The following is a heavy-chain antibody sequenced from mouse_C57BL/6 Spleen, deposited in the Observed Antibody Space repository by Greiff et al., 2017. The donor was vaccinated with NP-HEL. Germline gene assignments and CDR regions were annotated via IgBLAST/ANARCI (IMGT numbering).Heavy chain of an antibody. J-gene: IGHJ4*01. CDR3: AREGSYYAMDY. CDR2: INYDGSST. V-gene: IGHV5-16*01. CDR1: GFTFSDYY. Sequence: EVNVVESGGGLVQPGGSLKLSCAASGFTFSDYYMAWVRQVPEKGLEWVANINYDGSSTYYLDSLKSRFIISRDNAKNILYLQMSSLKSEDTATYYCAREGSYYAMDYWGQGTSVTVSS.